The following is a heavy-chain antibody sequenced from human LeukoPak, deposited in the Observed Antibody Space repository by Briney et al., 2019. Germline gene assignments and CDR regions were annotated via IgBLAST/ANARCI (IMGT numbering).Heavy chain of an antibody. Sequence: SGPTLVKPTQTLTVTCSISDLPLSTSAVGVGWIRRPPGKALEWLALISWDANKRYNPYLKSRLTITKDTSKNQVFLTITNMLPVDTPTYYCALDSGYFDYWGQGTLVTVSS. CDR2: ISWDANK. CDR1: DLPLSTSAVG. CDR3: ALDSGYFDY. V-gene: IGHV2-5*02. J-gene: IGHJ4*02. D-gene: IGHD2-8*02.